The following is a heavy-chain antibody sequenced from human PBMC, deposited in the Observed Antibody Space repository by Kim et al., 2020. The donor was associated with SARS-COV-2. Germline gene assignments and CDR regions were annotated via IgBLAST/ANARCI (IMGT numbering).Heavy chain of an antibody. CDR3: ARVGRYFDWSEGGYYYYGMDV. J-gene: IGHJ6*02. V-gene: IGHV7-4-1*02. Sequence: ASVKVSCKASGYTFTSYAMNWVRQAPGQGLEWMGWINTNTGNPTYAQGFTGRFVFSLDTSVSTAYLQISSLKAEDTAVYYCARVGRYFDWSEGGYYYYGMDVWGQGTTVTVSS. D-gene: IGHD3-9*01. CDR2: INTNTGNP. CDR1: GYTFTSYA.